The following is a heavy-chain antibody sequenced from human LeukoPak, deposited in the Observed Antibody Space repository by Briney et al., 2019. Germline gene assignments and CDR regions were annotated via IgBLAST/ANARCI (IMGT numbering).Heavy chain of an antibody. Sequence: GGSLRLSCAASGFTFSSYAMHWVRQAPGKGLEWVAVISYDGSNKYYVDSVKGRFTISRDNSKNTLYLQMNSLRAEDTAVYYCASDDDYYDSSGYYLPWGSGTLVTVSS. CDR2: ISYDGSNK. CDR1: GFTFSSYA. J-gene: IGHJ5*02. V-gene: IGHV3-30-3*01. CDR3: ASDDDYYDSSGYYLP. D-gene: IGHD3-22*01.